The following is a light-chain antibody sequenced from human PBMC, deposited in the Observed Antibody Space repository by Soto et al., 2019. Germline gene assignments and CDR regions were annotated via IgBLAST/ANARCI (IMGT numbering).Light chain of an antibody. CDR2: GAS. Sequence: ITLTQSPATLSVSPGEGASLSCRASQNVGTSLAWYQQKSGQAPRLLIYGASTRAAGVPARFSGSASGTKYTLTITSLQSEDFALYYCQQYTNWPPFTFGQGTRLEIK. J-gene: IGKJ2*01. CDR1: QNVGTS. CDR3: QQYTNWPPFT. V-gene: IGKV3-15*01.